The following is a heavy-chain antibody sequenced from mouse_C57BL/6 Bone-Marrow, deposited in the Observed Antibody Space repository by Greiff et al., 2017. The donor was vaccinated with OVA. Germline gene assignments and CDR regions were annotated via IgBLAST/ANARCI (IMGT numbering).Heavy chain of an antibody. V-gene: IGHV5-6*01. CDR3: ARHEHYYGSSSPDY. J-gene: IGHJ2*01. CDR1: GFTFSSYG. CDR2: ISSGGSYT. Sequence: EVNLVESGGDLVKPGGSLKLSCAASGFTFSSYGMSWVRQTPDKRLEWVATISSGGSYTYYPDSVKGRFTISRDNAKNTLYLQMSSLKSEDTAMYYCARHEHYYGSSSPDYWGQGTTLTVSS. D-gene: IGHD1-1*01.